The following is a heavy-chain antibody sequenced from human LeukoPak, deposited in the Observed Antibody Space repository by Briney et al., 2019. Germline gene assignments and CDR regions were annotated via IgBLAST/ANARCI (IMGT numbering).Heavy chain of an antibody. D-gene: IGHD2/OR15-2a*01. CDR2: IYHSGRT. Sequence: SETLSLTCTVSGYSISSGYYWGWIRQPPGKGLEWIGIIYHSGRTDYNPSLKSRVTISEDTSKNQFSLKLSSVTAADTAVYYCARDINSAFDIWGQGTMVTVSS. J-gene: IGHJ3*02. V-gene: IGHV4-38-2*02. CDR3: ARDINSAFDI. CDR1: GYSISSGYY.